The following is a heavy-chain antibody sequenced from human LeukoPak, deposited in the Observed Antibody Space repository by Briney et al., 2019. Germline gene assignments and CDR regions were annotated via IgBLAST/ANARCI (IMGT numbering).Heavy chain of an antibody. D-gene: IGHD5-18*01. CDR1: GYTLTELS. Sequence: ASVKVSCKVSGYTLTELSMHWVRQAPGKGLEWMGGFDPEDGETIYAQKFQGRVTMTEDTSTDTAYMELSSLRSEDTAVYCCATETRLYSIHSGYSYGYTAWGQGTLVTVSS. CDR3: ATETRLYSIHSGYSYGYTA. CDR2: FDPEDGET. J-gene: IGHJ5*02. V-gene: IGHV1-24*01.